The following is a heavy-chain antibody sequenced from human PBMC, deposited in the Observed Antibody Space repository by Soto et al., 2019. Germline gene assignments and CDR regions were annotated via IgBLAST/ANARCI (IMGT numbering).Heavy chain of an antibody. J-gene: IGHJ6*02. V-gene: IGHV3-21*01. D-gene: IGHD3-9*01. CDR2: ISSSSSYI. CDR1: GFTFSSYS. Sequence: GGSLRLSCAASGFTFSSYSMNWVRQAPGKGLEWVSSISSSSSYIYYADSVKGRFTISRDNAKNSLYLQMNSLRAEDTAVYYCARDGPNYDILTGYYRYHYGMDVWGQGTTVTVSS. CDR3: ARDGPNYDILTGYYRYHYGMDV.